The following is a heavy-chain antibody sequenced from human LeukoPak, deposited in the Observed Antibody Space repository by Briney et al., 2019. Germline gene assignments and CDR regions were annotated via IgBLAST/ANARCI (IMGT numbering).Heavy chain of an antibody. CDR2: ISTYNGNT. V-gene: IGHV1-18*01. D-gene: IGHD5-18*01. CDR1: GYTFTTYG. Sequence: ASVKVSCRSSGYTFTTYGITWVRQAPGQGLEWMGWISTYNGNTNYAQKLQGRVTMTTDTSTSTAYMELRSLRSDDTAMYYCARDRMDTGTYFDYWGQGTLVTSPQ. J-gene: IGHJ4*02. CDR3: ARDRMDTGTYFDY.